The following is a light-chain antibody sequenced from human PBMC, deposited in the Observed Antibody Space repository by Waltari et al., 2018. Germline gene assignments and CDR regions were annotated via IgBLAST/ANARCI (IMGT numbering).Light chain of an antibody. J-gene: IGLJ2*01. V-gene: IGLV2-11*01. CDR1: IHDIGSDNY. CDR3: CSYAGKYTFV. Sequence: QSALTQPRSVFGSPGQSVTISCSGTIHDIGSDNYVSCYQHTPDNAPKLIIYDVDRRPSGVPYRFSASKSGITASLTISGLQSADEGDYYCCSYAGKYTFVFGGGTKLTV. CDR2: DVD.